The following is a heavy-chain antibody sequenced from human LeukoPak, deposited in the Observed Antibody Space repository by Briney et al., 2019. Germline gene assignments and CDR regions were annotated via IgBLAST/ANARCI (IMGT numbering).Heavy chain of an antibody. CDR2: INPNSGGT. V-gene: IGHV1-2*02. J-gene: IGHJ5*02. D-gene: IGHD2-2*02. CDR3: ARESGDIVVVPAAIQNWFDP. CDR1: AYTFTGYY. Sequence: ASVEVSCKASAYTFTGYYMHWVRQAPGQGLEWMGWINPNSGGTNYAQKFQGRVTMTRDTSISTAYMELSRLRSDDTAVYYCARESGDIVVVPAAIQNWFDPWGQGTLVTVSS.